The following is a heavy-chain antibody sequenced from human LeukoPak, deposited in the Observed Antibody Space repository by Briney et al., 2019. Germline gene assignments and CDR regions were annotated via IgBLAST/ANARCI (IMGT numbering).Heavy chain of an antibody. J-gene: IGHJ4*02. D-gene: IGHD3-16*01. V-gene: IGHV3-69-1*02. CDR3: GGAFPPLRTSSAGDL. CDR2: ISGLSTHI. Sequence: GGSLRLSCSASGFTFSDYDMNWVRQAPGKGLEWVSSISGLSTHIYYGDSVKGRFSISRDNAKNSVYLQMNSLVVKDTAIYYCGGAFPPLRTSSAGDLWGQGILVTVSS. CDR1: GFTFSDYD.